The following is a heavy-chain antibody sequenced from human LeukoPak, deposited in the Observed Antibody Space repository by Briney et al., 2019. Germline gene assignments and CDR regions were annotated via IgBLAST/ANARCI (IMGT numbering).Heavy chain of an antibody. CDR3: ARVGRSGSYPDYYYYGMDV. V-gene: IGHV4-4*07. J-gene: IGHJ6*02. Sequence: SETLSLTCTVSGGSISSYYWSWIRQPARKGLEWIGRIYTSGSTNYNPSLKSRVTMSVDTSKNQFSLKLSSVTAADTAVYYCARVGRSGSYPDYYYYGMDVWGQGTTVTVSS. CDR1: GGSISSYY. CDR2: IYTSGST. D-gene: IGHD1-26*01.